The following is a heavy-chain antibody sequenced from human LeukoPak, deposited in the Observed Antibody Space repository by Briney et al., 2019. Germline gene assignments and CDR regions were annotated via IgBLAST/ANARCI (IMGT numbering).Heavy chain of an antibody. J-gene: IGHJ3*02. D-gene: IGHD1-14*01. CDR2: IKQDGSEK. CDR3: EKVSALGPINDVFDI. CDR1: GFTFSSYW. V-gene: IGHV3-7*03. Sequence: GGSLRLSCAASGFTFSSYWMSWVRQAPGKGLEWVANIKQDGSEKYYVDSVKGRFTISRDNAKNALYLQMNSLRAEDTALYYCEKVSALGPINDVFDIGAKGTMVTVFS.